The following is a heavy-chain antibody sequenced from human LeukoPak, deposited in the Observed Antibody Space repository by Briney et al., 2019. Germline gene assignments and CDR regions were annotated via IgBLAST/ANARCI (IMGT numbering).Heavy chain of an antibody. Sequence: ASVKVSCKASGYTFTSYGISWVRQAPGQGLEWMGWISAYNGNTNYSQKLQGRVTITTDTSTSTAYMELRSLRSDDTAVYYCAGPQGDYDILTGYYLYGMDVWGQGTTVTVSS. CDR2: ISAYNGNT. CDR1: GYTFTSYG. CDR3: AGPQGDYDILTGYYLYGMDV. V-gene: IGHV1-18*01. D-gene: IGHD3-9*01. J-gene: IGHJ6*02.